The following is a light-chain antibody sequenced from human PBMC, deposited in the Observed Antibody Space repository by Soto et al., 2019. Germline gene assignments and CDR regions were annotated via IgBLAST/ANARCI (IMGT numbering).Light chain of an antibody. CDR3: AARDDSLSGPNWV. J-gene: IGLJ3*02. CDR2: GNN. CDR1: SSNIGSNY. Sequence: QAVVTQPPSASGTPGQRVTISCSGSSSNIGSNYVYWYQQLPGTAPKLLIYGNNQRPSGVPDRFSGSKSGTSASLAISGLRSEDEADYYCAARDDSLSGPNWVFGGGTKLTVL. V-gene: IGLV1-47*02.